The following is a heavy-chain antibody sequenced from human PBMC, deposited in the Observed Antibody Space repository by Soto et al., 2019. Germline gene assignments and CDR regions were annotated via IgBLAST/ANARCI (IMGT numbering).Heavy chain of an antibody. V-gene: IGHV1-69*01. J-gene: IGHJ6*01. Sequence: QVQLVQSGGEVKKPGSSVKVSCKASGGTFSSYAISWVRQPPGQGLAWMGGIIPILGTANDAQKFQGRVTITADESTSTAYMELSSLRSADTALYYCAISVGGTSVAGYYYYYCMDVWGQGTTVTVSS. CDR1: GGTFSSYA. CDR3: AISVGGTSVAGYYYYYCMDV. CDR2: IIPILGTA. D-gene: IGHD6-19*01.